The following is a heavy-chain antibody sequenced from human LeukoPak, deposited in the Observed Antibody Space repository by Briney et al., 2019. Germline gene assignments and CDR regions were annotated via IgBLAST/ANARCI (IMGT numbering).Heavy chain of an antibody. Sequence: PGGSLRLSCAASGFTFSSYGMHWVRQAPGKGLEWVAFIRYDGSNKYYADSVKGRFTISRDNSKNTLYLQMNSLRAEDTAVYYCALIVVVPAATHDAFDIWGQGTMVTVSS. CDR3: ALIVVVPAATHDAFDI. D-gene: IGHD2-2*01. CDR2: IRYDGSNK. V-gene: IGHV3-30*02. CDR1: GFTFSSYG. J-gene: IGHJ3*02.